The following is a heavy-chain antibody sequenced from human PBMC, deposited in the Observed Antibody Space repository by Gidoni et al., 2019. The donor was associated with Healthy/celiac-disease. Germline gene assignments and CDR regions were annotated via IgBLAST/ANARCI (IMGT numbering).Heavy chain of an antibody. V-gene: IGHV3-48*01. CDR2: ISSSSTI. CDR3: ARNYDG. J-gene: IGHJ4*02. CDR1: GFTFSSYS. Sequence: EVQLVESGGGLVQPGGSLGLSCAASGFTFSSYSMNWVRQAPGKGLGWVSYISSSSTIYYADSVKGRFTISRDNAKNSLYLQMNSLRAEDTAVYYCARNYDGWGQGTLVTVSS. D-gene: IGHD1-7*01.